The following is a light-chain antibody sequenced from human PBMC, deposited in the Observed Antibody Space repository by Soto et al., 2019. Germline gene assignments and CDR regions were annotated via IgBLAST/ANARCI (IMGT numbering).Light chain of an antibody. Sequence: QSVLTQPPSVSGAPGQRVTISCIGSSSNIGAGYDVHWYQQFPGTAPKLLIHGNINRPSGVPDRFSGSKSGTSASLAITGFQAEDETDYYCQSYDSSLSAWVFGGGTKLTVL. J-gene: IGLJ3*02. CDR1: SSNIGAGYD. V-gene: IGLV1-40*01. CDR2: GNI. CDR3: QSYDSSLSAWV.